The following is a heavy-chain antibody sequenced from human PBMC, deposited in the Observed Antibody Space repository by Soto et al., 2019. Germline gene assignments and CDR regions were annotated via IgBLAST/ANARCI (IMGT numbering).Heavy chain of an antibody. CDR3: ARHGVFLFDY. CDR2: IYYSGST. J-gene: IGHJ4*02. Sequence: PSETLSLTCTVSGGSISSSSYYWGWIRQPPGKGLEWIGSIYYSGSTYYNPSLKSRVTISVDTSKNQFSLKLSSVTAADTAVYYCARHGVFLFDYWGQGTLVTVSS. V-gene: IGHV4-39*01. D-gene: IGHD3-16*01. CDR1: GGSISSSSYY.